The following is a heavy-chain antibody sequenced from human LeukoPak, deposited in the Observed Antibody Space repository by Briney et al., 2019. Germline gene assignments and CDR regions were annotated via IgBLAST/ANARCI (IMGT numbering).Heavy chain of an antibody. J-gene: IGHJ3*02. V-gene: IGHV1-8*03. CDR3: ARGGVGATYAFDI. D-gene: IGHD1-26*01. CDR1: GDTFTSYD. CDR2: MNPNSGNT. Sequence: GASVKVSCKASGDTFTSYDINWVRQATGQGLEWMGWMNPNSGNTGYAQKFQGRVTITRNTSISTACMELSSLRSEDTAVYYCARGGVGATYAFDIWGQGIMVTVSS.